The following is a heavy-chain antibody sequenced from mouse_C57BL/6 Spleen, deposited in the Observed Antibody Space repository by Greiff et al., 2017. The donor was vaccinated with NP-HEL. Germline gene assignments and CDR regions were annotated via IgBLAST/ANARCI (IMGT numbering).Heavy chain of an antibody. CDR2: IDPETGGT. J-gene: IGHJ3*01. V-gene: IGHV1-15*01. CDR3: TRWLLIAY. D-gene: IGHD2-3*01. Sequence: QVQLKQSGAELVRPGASVTLSCKASGYTFTDYEMHWVKQTPVHGLEWIGAIDPETGGTAYNQKFKGKAILTADKSSSTAYMELRSLTSEDSAVYYCTRWLLIAYWGQGTLVTVSA. CDR1: GYTFTDYE.